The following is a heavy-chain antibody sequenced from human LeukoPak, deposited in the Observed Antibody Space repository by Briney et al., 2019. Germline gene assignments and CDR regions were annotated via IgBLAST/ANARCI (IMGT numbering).Heavy chain of an antibody. CDR2: ISGSGTST. V-gene: IGHV3-23*01. Sequence: GGSLRLSCAASGFTVSSNYMSWVRQAPGKGLEWVSTISGSGTSTYYADSVKGRFTISRDNSKTTLYLQMNSLRAEDTAEYYCAKTMGAIDHDYWGQGTLVTVSS. J-gene: IGHJ4*02. CDR1: GFTVSSNY. D-gene: IGHD1-26*01. CDR3: AKTMGAIDHDY.